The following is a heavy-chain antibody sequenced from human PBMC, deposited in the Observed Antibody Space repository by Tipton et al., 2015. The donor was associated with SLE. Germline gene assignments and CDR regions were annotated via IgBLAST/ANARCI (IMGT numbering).Heavy chain of an antibody. D-gene: IGHD3-16*01. Sequence: SLRLSCAASGFTFSDHFMDWVRQAPGKGLEWISYISSSGDTMFYADSVKGRFTISRDNSKNTLFLQMSSLRADDTAIYYCANRVFYWGQGTLVTVSS. CDR1: GFTFSDHF. J-gene: IGHJ4*02. V-gene: IGHV3-11*01. CDR2: ISSSGDTM. CDR3: ANRVFY.